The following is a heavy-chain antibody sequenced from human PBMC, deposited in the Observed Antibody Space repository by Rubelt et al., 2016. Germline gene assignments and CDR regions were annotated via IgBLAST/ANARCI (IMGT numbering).Heavy chain of an antibody. Sequence: GGSLRLSCAASGFSFSSHGMNWVRQAPGRGLEWGAFILYDGSDKQYGDSVKGRFTISRDNYKNTPYLQMKSLRVEDTDVYYCAKEFSHPRGVPNWFDPWGQGTQVTVSS. D-gene: IGHD3-10*01. CDR3: AKEFSHPRGVPNWFDP. V-gene: IGHV3-30*02. CDR2: ILYDGSDK. J-gene: IGHJ5*02. CDR1: GFSFSSHG.